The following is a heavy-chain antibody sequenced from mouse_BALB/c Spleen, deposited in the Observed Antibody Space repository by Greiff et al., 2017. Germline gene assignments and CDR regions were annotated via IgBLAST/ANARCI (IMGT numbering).Heavy chain of an antibody. J-gene: IGHJ3*01. D-gene: IGHD3-1*01. V-gene: IGHV2-9*02. CDR2: IWAGGST. Sequence: QVQLKESGPGLVAPSQSLSITCTVSGFSLTSYGVHWVRQPPGKGLEWLGVIWAGGSTNYNSALMSRLSISKDNSKSQVFLKMNSLQTDDTAMYYCARDIARAFAYWGQGTLVTVSA. CDR3: ARDIARAFAY. CDR1: GFSLTSYG.